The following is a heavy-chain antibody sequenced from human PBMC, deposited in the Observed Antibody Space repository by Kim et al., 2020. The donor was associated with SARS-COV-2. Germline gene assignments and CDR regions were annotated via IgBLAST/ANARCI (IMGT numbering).Heavy chain of an antibody. CDR3: ATYETREGVRGVLFDY. CDR2: ISAYNGNT. J-gene: IGHJ4*02. V-gene: IGHV1-18*04. CDR1: GYTFTSYG. Sequence: ASVKVSCKASGYTFTSYGISWVRQAPGQGLEWMGWISAYNGNTNYAQKLQGRVTMTTDTSTSTAYMELRSLRSDDTAVYYCATYETREGVRGVLFDYWGQGTLVTVSS. D-gene: IGHD3-10*01.